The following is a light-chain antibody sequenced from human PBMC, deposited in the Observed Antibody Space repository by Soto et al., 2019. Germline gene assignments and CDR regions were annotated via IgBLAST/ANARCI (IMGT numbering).Light chain of an antibody. Sequence: MVLTQSPATLSLSPGDRSTLSCRARQSVSSYLDWYQQKPGQAPRLLIYDASNRAAGIPARFSGSGSGTDFTLTISSLESEDFAVYYCQQRSNWPPNTFGQGTRLEI. CDR1: QSVSSY. V-gene: IGKV3-11*01. CDR3: QQRSNWPPNT. CDR2: DAS. J-gene: IGKJ5*01.